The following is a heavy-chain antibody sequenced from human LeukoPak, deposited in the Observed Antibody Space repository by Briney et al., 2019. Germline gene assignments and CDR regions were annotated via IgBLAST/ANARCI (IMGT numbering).Heavy chain of an antibody. CDR2: LYSGGNT. Sequence: GGSLRLSCAASGFNGSTSYMSWVRQFPGMRLEWVSVLYSGGNTYYIDSVKGRFTISRDNSKNTLFLQLNSLRGEDTAIYYCARGSNYMDVWGKGTTVTVSS. V-gene: IGHV3-53*01. J-gene: IGHJ6*03. D-gene: IGHD3-10*01. CDR3: ARGSNYMDV. CDR1: GFNGSTSY.